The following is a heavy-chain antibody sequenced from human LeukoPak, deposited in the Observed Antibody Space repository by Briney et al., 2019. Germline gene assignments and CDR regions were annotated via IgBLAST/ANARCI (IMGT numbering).Heavy chain of an antibody. D-gene: IGHD3-10*01. CDR1: GFTFSSYT. J-gene: IGHJ4*02. CDR2: ISYDGSNK. CDR3: AGSYYNVFDY. Sequence: GRSLRLSCAASGFTFSSYTMHWVRQAPGKGLEWVAVISYDGSNKYYADSVKGRFTISRDNSKNTLYLQMNSLRAEDTAVYYCAGSYYNVFDYWGQGTLVTVSS. V-gene: IGHV3-30-3*01.